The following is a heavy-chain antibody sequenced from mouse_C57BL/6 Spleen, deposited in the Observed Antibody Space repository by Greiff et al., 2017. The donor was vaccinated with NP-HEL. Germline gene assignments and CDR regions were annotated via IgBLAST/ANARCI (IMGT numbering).Heavy chain of an antibody. Sequence: VQLQQSGAELVKPGASVKLSCKASGYTFTSYWMHWVKQRPGRGLEWIGRIDPNSGGTKYNEKFKSKATLTVDKPSSTAYMQLSSLTSEDSAVYYCASYYGYDEDYSMDYWGQRTSVTVSS. V-gene: IGHV1-72*01. D-gene: IGHD2-9*01. J-gene: IGHJ4*01. CDR1: GYTFTSYW. CDR2: IDPNSGGT. CDR3: ASYYGYDEDYSMDY.